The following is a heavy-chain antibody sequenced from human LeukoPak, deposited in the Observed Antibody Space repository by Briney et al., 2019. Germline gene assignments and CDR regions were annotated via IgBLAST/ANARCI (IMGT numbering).Heavy chain of an antibody. CDR3: ARVFDFWSGYSTGAFDI. D-gene: IGHD3-3*01. Sequence: PSETLSLTCTVSGDSISSSSYYWGWIRQPPGKGLEWIGSIYYSGRTYYNPSLKSRVTISVDTSKNQFSLKLSSVTAADTAVYYCARVFDFWSGYSTGAFDIWGQGTMVTVSS. J-gene: IGHJ3*02. V-gene: IGHV4-39*01. CDR1: GDSISSSSYY. CDR2: IYYSGRT.